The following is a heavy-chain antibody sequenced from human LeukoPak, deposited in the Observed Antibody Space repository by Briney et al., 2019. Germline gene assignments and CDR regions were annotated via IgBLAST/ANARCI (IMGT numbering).Heavy chain of an antibody. CDR1: GFTFSSYA. CDR2: ISGSGGST. Sequence: GGSLRLSCAASGFTFSSYAMSWVRQAPGKGLERVSAISGSGGSTYYADSVKGRFTISRDNSKNTLYLQMNSLRAEDTAVYYCAKDRYYGSGSYYAYYYYGMDVWGQGTTVTVSS. V-gene: IGHV3-23*01. J-gene: IGHJ6*02. D-gene: IGHD3-10*01. CDR3: AKDRYYGSGSYYAYYYYGMDV.